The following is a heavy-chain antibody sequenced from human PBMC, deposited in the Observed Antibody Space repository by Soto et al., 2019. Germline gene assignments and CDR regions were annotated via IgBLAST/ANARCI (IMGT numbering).Heavy chain of an antibody. Sequence: GESLKISCKGSGYSFTSYWIGWVRQMPGKGLEWMGIIYPGDSDTRYSPSFQGQVTISADKSISTAYLQWSSLKASDTAMYYCARFQLANPYYYYGMDVWGQGTTVTVSS. V-gene: IGHV5-51*01. D-gene: IGHD6-13*01. CDR3: ARFQLANPYYYYGMDV. CDR2: IYPGDSDT. J-gene: IGHJ6*02. CDR1: GYSFTSYW.